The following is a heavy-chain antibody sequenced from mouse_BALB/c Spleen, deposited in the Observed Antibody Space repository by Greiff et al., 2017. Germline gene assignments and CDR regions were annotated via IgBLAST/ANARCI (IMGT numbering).Heavy chain of an antibody. V-gene: IGHV1-82*01. Sequence: VKLQESGPELVKPGASVKISCKASGYAFSSSWMNWVKQRPGQGLEWIGRIYPGDGDTNYNGKFKGKATLTADKSSSTAYMQLSSLTAVDSAVYFCATWFAYWGQGTLVTVSA. CDR1: GYAFSSSW. CDR3: ATWFAY. J-gene: IGHJ3*01. CDR2: IYPGDGDT.